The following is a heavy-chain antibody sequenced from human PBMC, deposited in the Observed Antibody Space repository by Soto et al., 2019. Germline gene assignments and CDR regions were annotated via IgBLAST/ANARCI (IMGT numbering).Heavy chain of an antibody. J-gene: IGHJ4*02. V-gene: IGHV3-33*06. CDR1: GITFSNYG. CDR2: IWYDGTTK. CDR3: ANVDNYYGSGI. D-gene: IGHD3-10*01. Sequence: QVQLVESGGGVVQPGRSLRLSCAASGITFSNYGMHWVRQAPGKGLEWVAVIWYDGTTKFYAESVQGRFTISRDNSKSTLYLQMNSLRADDTAVYYCANVDNYYGSGIWGQGTLVTVSS.